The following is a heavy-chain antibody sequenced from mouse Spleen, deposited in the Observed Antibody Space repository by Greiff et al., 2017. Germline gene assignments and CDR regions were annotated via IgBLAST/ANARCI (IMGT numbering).Heavy chain of an antibody. CDR3: TTGLRLQGYYAMDY. Sequence: EVQLQQSGAELVRPGASVKLSCTASGFNIKDDYMHWVKQRPEQGLEWIGWIDPENGDTEYASKFQGKATITADTSSNTAYLQLSSLTSEDTAVYYCTTGLRLQGYYAMDYWGQGTSVTVSS. CDR2: IDPENGDT. D-gene: IGHD1-2*01. V-gene: IGHV14-4*01. CDR1: GFNIKDDY. J-gene: IGHJ4*01.